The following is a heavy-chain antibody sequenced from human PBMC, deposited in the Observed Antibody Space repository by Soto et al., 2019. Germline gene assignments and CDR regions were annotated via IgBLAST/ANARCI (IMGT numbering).Heavy chain of an antibody. CDR2: IYYSGTT. CDR1: GGSISSSSYY. CDR3: ARDCSTTTCYAGGLTGSFDP. Sequence: SETLSLTCTVSGGSISSSSYYWGWIRQPPGKGLEWIGSIYYSGTTYYNPSLKSRVSISVDTSKNQFSLKLSSVTAADTAVYYCARDCSTTTCYAGGLTGSFDPWGQGTLVTVSS. V-gene: IGHV4-39*01. J-gene: IGHJ5*02. D-gene: IGHD2-2*01.